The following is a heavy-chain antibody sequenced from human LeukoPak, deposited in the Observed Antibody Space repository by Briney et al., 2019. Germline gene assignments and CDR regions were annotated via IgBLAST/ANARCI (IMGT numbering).Heavy chain of an antibody. Sequence: PGGSLRLSCAASGFTFSSYGMHWVRQAPGKGLEWVAVISYDGSNKYYADSVKGRFTISRDNSKNTLYLQMNSLRAEDTAVYYCARDFIVVDRLDYWGQGTLVTVSS. D-gene: IGHD3-16*02. J-gene: IGHJ4*02. V-gene: IGHV3-30*19. CDR1: GFTFSSYG. CDR2: ISYDGSNK. CDR3: ARDFIVVDRLDY.